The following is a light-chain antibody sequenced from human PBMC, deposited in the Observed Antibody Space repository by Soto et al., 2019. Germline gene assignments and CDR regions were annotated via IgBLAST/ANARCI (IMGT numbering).Light chain of an antibody. CDR2: AAS. CDR1: QSISSY. J-gene: IGKJ4*01. V-gene: IGKV1-39*01. CDR3: QQYNAYPLT. Sequence: DIQMTQSPSSLSASVGDRVTITCRASQSISSYLNWYQQKPGKAPKLLIYAASSLQGGVPSRFSGSGSGTDFTLTISSLQPEDFATYYCQQYNAYPLTFGGGTKVDIK.